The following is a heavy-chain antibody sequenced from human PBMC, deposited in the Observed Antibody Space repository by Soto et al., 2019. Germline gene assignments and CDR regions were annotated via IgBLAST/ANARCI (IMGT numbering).Heavy chain of an antibody. J-gene: IGHJ4*02. CDR3: ANVYDSSGYGPFDY. Sequence: LRLSCAASGFTFSSYAMSWVRQAPGKGLEWVSAISGSGGSTYYADSVKGRFTISRDNSKNTLYLQMNSLRAEDTAVYYCANVYDSSGYGPFDYWGQGTLVTVSS. CDR2: ISGSGGST. D-gene: IGHD3-22*01. V-gene: IGHV3-23*01. CDR1: GFTFSSYA.